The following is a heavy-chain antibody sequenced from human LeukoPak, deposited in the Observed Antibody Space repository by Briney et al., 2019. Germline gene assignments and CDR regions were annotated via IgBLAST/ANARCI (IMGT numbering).Heavy chain of an antibody. CDR3: ARDYDSSGLDALDI. CDR2: INNDGSIT. D-gene: IGHD3-22*01. Sequence: GGSLRLSCAASGFIFSRYWMHWVRQAPGKELVWVSRINNDGSITNSADSVKGRFTISRDNAKNSLYLQMNSLRAEDAAVYYCARDYDSSGLDALDIWGRGTMVTVSS. J-gene: IGHJ3*02. V-gene: IGHV3-74*01. CDR1: GFIFSRYW.